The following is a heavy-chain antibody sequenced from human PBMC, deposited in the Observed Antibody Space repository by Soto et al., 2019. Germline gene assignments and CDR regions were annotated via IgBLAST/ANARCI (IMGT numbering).Heavy chain of an antibody. Sequence: SETLSLTCTVSGAYVNSGNYYCSWIRQPPGKGLEWIGYIYYSGSTNYNPSLKSRVTISLDTSKNQFSLNLSSVTAADTAVYFCARDRAAAIGYYYYYGMDVWGQGTTVTVSS. J-gene: IGHJ6*02. CDR1: GAYVNSGNYY. CDR3: ARDRAAAIGYYYYYGMDV. D-gene: IGHD2-2*01. V-gene: IGHV4-61*01. CDR2: IYYSGST.